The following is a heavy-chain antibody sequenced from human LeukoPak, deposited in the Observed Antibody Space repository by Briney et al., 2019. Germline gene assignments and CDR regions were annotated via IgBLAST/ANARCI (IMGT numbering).Heavy chain of an antibody. CDR3: AKGSPRTMES. J-gene: IGHJ4*02. D-gene: IGHD4/OR15-4a*01. CDR2: IPFDGNNK. V-gene: IGHV3-30*02. Sequence: GGSPTLSCAGSGFTFSGYGMHWVRLAPGKGLEWVAFIPFDGNNKYYAESLKGRFTISRDNSRNTLYLQMNSLRADDTAIYYCAKGSPRTMESWGQGTLVTASS. CDR1: GFTFSGYG.